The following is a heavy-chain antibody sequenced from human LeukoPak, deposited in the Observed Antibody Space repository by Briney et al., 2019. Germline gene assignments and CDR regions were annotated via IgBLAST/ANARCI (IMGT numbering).Heavy chain of an antibody. CDR1: GGSISSSSYY. CDR3: ARVGGVSNSDRSFQH. Sequence: SETLSLTCTVSGGSISSSSYYWGWIRQPPGKGLEWIGSIYYSGSTYYNPSLKSRVTISVDTSKNQFSLKLSSVTAADTAVYYCARVGGVSNSDRSFQHWSQGTLVTVSS. D-gene: IGHD4-11*01. CDR2: IYYSGST. V-gene: IGHV4-39*07. J-gene: IGHJ1*01.